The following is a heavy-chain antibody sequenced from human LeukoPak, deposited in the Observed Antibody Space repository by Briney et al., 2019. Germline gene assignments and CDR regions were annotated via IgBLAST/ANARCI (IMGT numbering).Heavy chain of an antibody. Sequence: PSETLSLTCGIYGEPFIDYHLSWIRQPPGKGLEWIGEISHDEGTNYSPSLKSRVTISVDTSKYQFSLKLTSVTAADTAVYYCARGPDYAKAGYWGPGTLVTVSS. V-gene: IGHV4-34*01. D-gene: IGHD4-17*01. CDR2: ISHDEGT. CDR1: GEPFIDYH. J-gene: IGHJ4*02. CDR3: ARGPDYAKAGY.